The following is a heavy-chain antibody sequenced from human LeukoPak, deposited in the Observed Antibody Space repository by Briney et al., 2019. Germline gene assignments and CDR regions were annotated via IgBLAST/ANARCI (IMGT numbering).Heavy chain of an antibody. V-gene: IGHV3-30*03. D-gene: IGHD6-13*01. CDR3: ARASSSSWYRALDY. CDR2: ISYDGSNK. CDR1: GFTFSSYG. J-gene: IGHJ4*02. Sequence: GGSLRLSCAASGFTFSSYGMHWVRQAPGKGLEWVAVISYDGSNKYYADSVKGRFTISRDNSKNTLYLQTNSLRAEDTAVYYCARASSSSWYRALDYWGQGTLVTVSS.